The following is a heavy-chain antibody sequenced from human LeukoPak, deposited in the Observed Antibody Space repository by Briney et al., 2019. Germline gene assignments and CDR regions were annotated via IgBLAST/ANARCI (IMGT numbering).Heavy chain of an antibody. Sequence: GSLRLSCAASGFTFSSYEMNWVRQAPGKGLEWVSSISSSSSYIYYADSVKGRFTISRDNARKSLYLQMNTLRAEDTAVYYCARGSDTAMVLFSCFDYWGQGTLVTVSS. CDR2: ISSSSSYI. J-gene: IGHJ4*02. V-gene: IGHV3-21*01. CDR3: ARGSDTAMVLFSCFDY. CDR1: GFTFSSYE. D-gene: IGHD5-18*01.